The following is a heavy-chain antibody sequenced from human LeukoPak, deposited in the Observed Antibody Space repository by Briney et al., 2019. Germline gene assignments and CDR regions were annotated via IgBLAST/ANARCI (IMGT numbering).Heavy chain of an antibody. J-gene: IGHJ3*02. V-gene: IGHV3-30*01. CDR2: ISYDGGNT. CDR1: GFTFRSHA. Sequence: GGSLRLSCAASGFTFRSHAMHWVRQDPGKGLEWVAVISYDGGNTYYVDSVKGRFTIPRDNAKNTLYLQMNSLRPEDTAVYYCARDGLGGAFDIWGQGTTVTVSS. CDR3: ARDGLGGAFDI.